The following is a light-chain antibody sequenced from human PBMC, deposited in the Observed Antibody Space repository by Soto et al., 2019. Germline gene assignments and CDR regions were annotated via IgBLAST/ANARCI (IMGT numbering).Light chain of an antibody. V-gene: IGKV3-20*01. CDR1: RGVSSGY. Sequence: ELVLTQSPGTLSLSPGERATLSCRASRGVSSGYLAWYQQKPGQAPRPLIYAASNRATGIPGRFSGSGFGTDFTLTISRPEPEDFAVYYCQHYDISSWTFGQGTKVDIK. CDR2: AAS. CDR3: QHYDISSWT. J-gene: IGKJ1*01.